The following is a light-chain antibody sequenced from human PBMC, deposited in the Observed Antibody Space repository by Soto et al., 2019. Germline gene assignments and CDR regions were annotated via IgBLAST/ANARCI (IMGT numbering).Light chain of an antibody. Sequence: EILMTQSPATLSVSPGERATLSCRASQSVDSNLAWYQQKPGQAPRLLIYGASTRATGISARFSGSESGTEFTLTISSLQSEDFGVYYCQQYNNWWTFGQGTKVDIK. CDR3: QQYNNWWT. J-gene: IGKJ1*01. CDR2: GAS. CDR1: QSVDSN. V-gene: IGKV3-15*01.